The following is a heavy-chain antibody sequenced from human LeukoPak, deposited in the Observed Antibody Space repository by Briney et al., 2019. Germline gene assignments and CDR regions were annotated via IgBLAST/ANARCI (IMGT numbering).Heavy chain of an antibody. CDR1: GFTFSSYA. V-gene: IGHV3-23*01. CDR2: ISGSGGST. J-gene: IGHJ4*02. CDR3: AKDHADIVVVPAASHPFDY. D-gene: IGHD2-2*01. Sequence: GGSLRLSCAASGFTFSSYAMSWVRQAPGKGLEWVSAISGSGGSTYYADSVKGRFTISRDNSKSTLYLQMNSLRAEDTAVYYCAKDHADIVVVPAASHPFDYWGQGTLVTVSS.